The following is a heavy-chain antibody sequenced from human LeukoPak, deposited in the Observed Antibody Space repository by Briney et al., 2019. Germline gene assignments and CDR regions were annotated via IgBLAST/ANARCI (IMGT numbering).Heavy chain of an antibody. J-gene: IGHJ6*03. CDR1: GFTFSSYG. Sequence: GGALRLSCAGSGFTFSSYGMHGVRQAPGKGLEWVADISYDGSNKYYADSVKGRFTIYGDNSKNTLYLQMNSLRAEDTAVYYCANSGYMGVWGKGTTVTVSS. CDR3: ANSGYMGV. CDR2: ISYDGSNK. V-gene: IGHV3-30*18. D-gene: IGHD3-10*01.